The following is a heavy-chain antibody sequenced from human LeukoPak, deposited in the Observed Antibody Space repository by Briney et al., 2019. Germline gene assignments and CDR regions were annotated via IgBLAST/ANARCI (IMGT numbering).Heavy chain of an antibody. CDR1: GYSFTSYG. CDR2: ISAYNGNT. CDR3: ARDQFHYDSSGYYVFSPQACGY. V-gene: IGHV1-18*01. Sequence: GESLKISCKGSGYSFTSYGISWVRQAPGQGLEWMGWISAYNGNTNYAQKLQGRVTMTTDTSTSTAYMELRSLRSDDTAVYYCARDQFHYDSSGYYVFSPQACGYWGQGTLVTVSS. D-gene: IGHD3-22*01. J-gene: IGHJ4*02.